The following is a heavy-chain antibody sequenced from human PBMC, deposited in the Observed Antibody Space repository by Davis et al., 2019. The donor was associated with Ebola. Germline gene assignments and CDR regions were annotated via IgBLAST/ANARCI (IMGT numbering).Heavy chain of an antibody. CDR1: GFTFSGSA. J-gene: IGHJ4*02. V-gene: IGHV3-73*01. CDR3: TSAQQLVDY. Sequence: GGSLRLSCAASGFTFSGSAMHWVRQASGKGLEWVGRIRSKANSYATAYAASVKGRFTISRDDSKNTAYLQMNSLKTEGTAVYYCTSAQQLVDYWGQGTLVTVSS. D-gene: IGHD6-13*01. CDR2: IRSKANSYAT.